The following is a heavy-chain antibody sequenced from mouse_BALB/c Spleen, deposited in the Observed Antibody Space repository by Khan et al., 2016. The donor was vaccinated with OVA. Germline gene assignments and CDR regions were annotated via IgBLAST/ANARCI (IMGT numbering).Heavy chain of an antibody. Sequence: VELVESGGDLVRPGESLKLSCAASGFTFSAYGMSWVRQSPEKRLEWVATINSDGYYTYYPDSLKGRFIISRDNAKNDLYMQMRSQKYEETAMYYCTSHLTGSFAYWGQGTLVTVSA. CDR3: TSHLTGSFAY. V-gene: IGHV5-6*01. CDR1: GFTFSAYG. D-gene: IGHD4-1*01. J-gene: IGHJ3*01. CDR2: INSDGYYT.